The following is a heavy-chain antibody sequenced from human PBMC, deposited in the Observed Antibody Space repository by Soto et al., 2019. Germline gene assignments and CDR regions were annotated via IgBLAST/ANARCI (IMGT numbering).Heavy chain of an antibody. CDR1: GGSFSGYY. CDR2: INHSGST. CDR3: AXTSGDYYYDTGFDY. D-gene: IGHD3-22*01. Sequence: SETLSLTCAVYGGSFSGYYWSWIRLPPGKGLEWIGEINHSGSTNYNPSLKSRVTISVDTSKNQFSLKLSCVTAADTAVYYCAXTSGDYYYDTGFDYWGQGTLVTVSS. J-gene: IGHJ4*02. V-gene: IGHV4-34*01.